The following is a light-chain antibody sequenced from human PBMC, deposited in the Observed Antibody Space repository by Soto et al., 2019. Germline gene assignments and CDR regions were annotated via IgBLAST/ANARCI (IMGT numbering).Light chain of an antibody. CDR2: DVS. V-gene: IGKV1-5*01. Sequence: DIQMTQSPSTVSASVGDRVRVTCRASQNIERWQAWYQQKPGKAPKLLLYDVSTLERGVPSRFSGSGSATEFTLTISDLQPDDFATYYCQQYQSDTWTFGQGTKVDIK. CDR3: QQYQSDTWT. J-gene: IGKJ1*01. CDR1: QNIERW.